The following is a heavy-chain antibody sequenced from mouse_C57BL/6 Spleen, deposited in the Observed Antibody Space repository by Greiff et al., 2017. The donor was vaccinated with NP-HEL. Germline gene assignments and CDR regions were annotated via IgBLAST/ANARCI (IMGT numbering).Heavy chain of an antibody. V-gene: IGHV1-82*01. D-gene: IGHD2-5*01. CDR1: GYAFSSSW. CDR2: LYPGDGDT. Sequence: VQLQESGPELVKPGASVKISCKASGYAFSSSWMNWVKQRPGKGLEWIGRLYPGDGDTNYNGKFKGKATLTADKSYSTAYMHISILTSKDSVCYVCARNSKGYFDVWGTGTTVTVSS. J-gene: IGHJ1*03. CDR3: ARNSKGYFDV.